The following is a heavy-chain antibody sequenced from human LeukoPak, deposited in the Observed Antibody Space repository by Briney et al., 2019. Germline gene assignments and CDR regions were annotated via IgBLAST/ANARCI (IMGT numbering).Heavy chain of an antibody. CDR1: GFTFSTYW. V-gene: IGHV3-74*01. CDR3: ASGPYSYGWGY. Sequence: GGSLRLSRAASGFTFSTYWMHWVRQAPGQGLVWVSRISPAGSFTDYADFVQGRFTISRDDAKNTLFLQMNSLRAEDTAVYYCASGPYSYGWGYWGQGTLATVSS. D-gene: IGHD5-18*01. CDR2: ISPAGSFT. J-gene: IGHJ4*02.